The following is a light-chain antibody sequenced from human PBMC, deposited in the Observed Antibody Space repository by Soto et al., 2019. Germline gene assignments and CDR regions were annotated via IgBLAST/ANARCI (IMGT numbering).Light chain of an antibody. CDR1: QDIRDD. Sequence: DIQMTQSPSSLSASVGDRVTITCRASQDIRDDLGWFQQKPGEAPKRLIFAASRLQSGVPPRFSGSGFGTEFTLTISSLQPEDFATYYCLQHKRYPLTFGQGTKVEI. CDR2: AAS. J-gene: IGKJ1*01. V-gene: IGKV1-17*01. CDR3: LQHKRYPLT.